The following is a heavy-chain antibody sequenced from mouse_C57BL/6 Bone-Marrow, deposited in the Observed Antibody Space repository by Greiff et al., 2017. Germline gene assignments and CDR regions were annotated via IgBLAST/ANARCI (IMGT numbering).Heavy chain of an antibody. CDR2: ISNGGGCT. J-gene: IGHJ4*01. CDR1: GFTFSDYY. V-gene: IGHV5-12*01. CDR3: AREVYEAMDY. D-gene: IGHD1-1*01. Sequence: DVMLVESGGGLVQPGGSLKLSCAASGFTFSDYYMYWVRQTPEKRLEWVAYISNGGGCTYYPDTVKGRFTISRDNAKNTLYLQMRRLKSEDTTMYYCAREVYEAMDYWGQGTSVTVSS.